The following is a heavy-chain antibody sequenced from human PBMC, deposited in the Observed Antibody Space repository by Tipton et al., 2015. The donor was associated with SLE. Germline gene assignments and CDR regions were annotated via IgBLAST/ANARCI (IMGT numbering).Heavy chain of an antibody. J-gene: IGHJ4*02. CDR1: GFTFSNYA. CDR3: AKRKWDSSRSCHPFDN. CDR2: IYSDSRT. V-gene: IGHV3-23*03. Sequence: SLRLSCAASGFTFSNYAMSWVRQASGKGLEWVSVIYSDSRTFYADSEKGRFTISRDNSKNTLYLQMNSLRGDDTAVYYCAKRKWDSSRSCHPFDNWGQGTLVTLSP. D-gene: IGHD1-26*01.